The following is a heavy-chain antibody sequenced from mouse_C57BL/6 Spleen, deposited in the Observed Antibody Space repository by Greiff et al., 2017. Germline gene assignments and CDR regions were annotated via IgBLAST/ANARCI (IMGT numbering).Heavy chain of an antibody. Sequence: QVQLQQPGAELVKPGASVKLSCKASGYTFTSYWMHWVKQRPGQGLEWIGMIHPNSGSTNYNEKFKSKATLTVDKSSSTAYMQLSSLTSEDSAVYYWASPHYYGSSPHFDVWGTGTTVTVSS. J-gene: IGHJ1*03. CDR2: IHPNSGST. CDR3: ASPHYYGSSPHFDV. D-gene: IGHD1-1*01. V-gene: IGHV1-64*01. CDR1: GYTFTSYW.